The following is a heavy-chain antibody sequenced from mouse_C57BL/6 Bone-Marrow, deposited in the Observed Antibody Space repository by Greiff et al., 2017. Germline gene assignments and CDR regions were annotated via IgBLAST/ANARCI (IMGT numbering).Heavy chain of an antibody. Sequence: VQLQQSGAELVRPGASVKLSCTASGFNIKDDYMHWVKQRPEQGLEWIGWIDPENGDTEYASKFQGKATITADTSSNTAYLQLSSLTSEDTAVYYCSIGSLSWDYWGQGTTLTVSS. CDR3: SIGSLSWDY. J-gene: IGHJ2*01. CDR1: GFNIKDDY. D-gene: IGHD1-1*01. CDR2: IDPENGDT. V-gene: IGHV14-4*01.